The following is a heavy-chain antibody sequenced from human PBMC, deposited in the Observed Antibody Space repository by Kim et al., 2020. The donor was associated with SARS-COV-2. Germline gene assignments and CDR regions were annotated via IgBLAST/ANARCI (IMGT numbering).Heavy chain of an antibody. CDR1: GFAFSNYN. J-gene: IGHJ4*02. V-gene: IGHV3-48*02. CDR3: ASLIPYTSGGGIY. CDR2: ISSGSSTV. Sequence: GGSLRLSCAASGFAFSNYNMNWVRQAPGKGLEWVSYISSGSSTVHYADSVKGRFTMSRDNAKNLLYLQMNTLRDEDTAVYYCASLIPYTSGGGIYWGQGTLVTVSS. D-gene: IGHD3-22*01.